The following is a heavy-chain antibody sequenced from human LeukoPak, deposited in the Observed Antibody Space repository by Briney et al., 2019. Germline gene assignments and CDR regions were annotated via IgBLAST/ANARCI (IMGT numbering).Heavy chain of an antibody. Sequence: GGSLRLSCVASGFPFSSSSMNWVRQTPGKGPEWVSYISTSGNTIYYADSVKGRFTISRDNAKNSLYLQMNSLRAEDTAVYYCARQPSADYWGQGTLVTVSS. CDR2: ISTSGNTI. J-gene: IGHJ4*02. CDR1: GFPFSSSS. V-gene: IGHV3-48*04. CDR3: ARQPSADY. D-gene: IGHD6-13*01.